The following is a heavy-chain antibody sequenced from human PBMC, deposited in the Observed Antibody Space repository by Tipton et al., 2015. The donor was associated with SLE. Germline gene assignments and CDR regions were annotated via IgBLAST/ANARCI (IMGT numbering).Heavy chain of an antibody. CDR1: GFTFSSYS. D-gene: IGHD6-19*01. Sequence: SLRLSCAASGFTFSSYSMHWVRQAPGKGLEWVSSISSSSSYIYYADSVKGRFTISRDNTKNSLYLQMNSLRAEDTAVYYCARTVARGFDPWGQGTLVTVSS. J-gene: IGHJ5*02. CDR2: ISSSSSYI. CDR3: ARTVARGFDP. V-gene: IGHV3-21*01.